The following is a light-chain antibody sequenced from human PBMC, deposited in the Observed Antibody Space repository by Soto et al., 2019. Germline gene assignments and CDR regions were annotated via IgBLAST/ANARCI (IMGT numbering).Light chain of an antibody. CDR3: CSYAGTYTYV. Sequence: QSVLTQPHSVSGSPGQSVTISCTGTSGDVGRYSRVSWYQQHPDKAPQLMIYDVNKRPSGVPDRFSGSKSGNTASLTISGLQAEDEADYYCCSYAGTYTYVFGTGTKVTV. V-gene: IGLV2-11*01. CDR2: DVN. CDR1: SGDVGRYSR. J-gene: IGLJ1*01.